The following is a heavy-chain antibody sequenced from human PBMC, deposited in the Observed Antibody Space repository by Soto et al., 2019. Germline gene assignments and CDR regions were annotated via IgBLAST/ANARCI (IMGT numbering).Heavy chain of an antibody. CDR1: GGTFSSYA. Sequence: GAPVKVSCKASGGTFSSYAISWVRQAPGQGLEWMGGIIPIFGTANYAQKFQGRVTITADESTSTAHMELSSLRSEDTAVYYCARDLSPPDNWFEPWGQGTLVTVSS. J-gene: IGHJ5*02. CDR2: IIPIFGTA. V-gene: IGHV1-69*13. CDR3: ARDLSPPDNWFEP.